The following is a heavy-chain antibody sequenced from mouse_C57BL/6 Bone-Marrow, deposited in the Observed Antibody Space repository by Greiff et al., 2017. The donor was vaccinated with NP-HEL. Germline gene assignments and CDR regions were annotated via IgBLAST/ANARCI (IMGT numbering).Heavy chain of an antibody. CDR3: ARDRIFYSSSYWSYEDY. J-gene: IGHJ4*01. CDR2: IDPSDSYS. V-gene: IGHV1-50*01. CDR1: GYTFTSYW. D-gene: IGHD1-1*01. Sequence: VQLQQPGAELVKPGASVKLSCKASGYTFTSYWMQWVKQRPGQGLEWIGEIDPSDSYSNYNQTFKGKATLPVDTSSSTADMQLSSLTSEDAAVYYCARDRIFYSSSYWSYEDYWGQGTSVTVSS.